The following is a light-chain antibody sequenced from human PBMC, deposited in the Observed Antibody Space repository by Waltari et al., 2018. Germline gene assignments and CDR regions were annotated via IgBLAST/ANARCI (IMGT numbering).Light chain of an antibody. V-gene: IGLV3-21*02. CDR2: GDG. J-gene: IGLJ3*02. Sequence: SYVLTQPPSVSVAPGQTATITCGGNNIGSKSVHWYQQKSGQAPVLVMFGDGERPSVVPEGCSGANSGKTATLTCRRVEVGDEADYYCQVWDSRRDEPGFGGGTKLAVL. CDR1: NIGSKS. CDR3: QVWDSRRDEPG.